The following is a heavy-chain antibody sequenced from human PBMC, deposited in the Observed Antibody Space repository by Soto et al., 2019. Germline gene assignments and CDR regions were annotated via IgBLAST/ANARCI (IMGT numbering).Heavy chain of an antibody. V-gene: IGHV3-11*04. Sequence: QVQLVESGGDLVKPGGSLRLSCAASGFTFSDYYMSWIRQAPGKGLEWVSSITSSVSTTYYTDSVKGRFTISRDNAKNSLYLKVNSLRAEDTAVYYWARERYSYGPYYFDYWGQGTLVTVSS. CDR2: ITSSVSTT. CDR1: GFTFSDYY. J-gene: IGHJ4*02. CDR3: ARERYSYGPYYFDY. D-gene: IGHD5-18*01.